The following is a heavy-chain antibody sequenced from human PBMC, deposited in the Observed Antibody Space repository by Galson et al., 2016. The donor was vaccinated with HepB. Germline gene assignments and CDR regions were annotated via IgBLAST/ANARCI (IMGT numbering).Heavy chain of an antibody. CDR3: ARDPVYYDRGGYYYRFDT. V-gene: IGHV3-33*01. J-gene: IGHJ4*02. CDR2: IWYDGSQK. Sequence: SLRLSCAASGFTFSTYAMHWVRQAPGKGLEWVAVIWYDGSQKYYADSVKGRFTISRDNSNNTLYLQMNSLRAEDTAVYYCARDPVYYDRGGYYYRFDTWGQGTLVTVSS. D-gene: IGHD3-22*01. CDR1: GFTFSTYA.